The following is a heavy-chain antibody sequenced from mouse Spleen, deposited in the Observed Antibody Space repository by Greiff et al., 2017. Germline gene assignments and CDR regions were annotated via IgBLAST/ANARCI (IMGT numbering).Heavy chain of an antibody. D-gene: IGHD3-3*01. CDR1: GYTFTSYW. CDR2: IDPSDSYT. V-gene: IGHV1-50*01. J-gene: IGHJ2*02. Sequence: VQLQQPGAELVKPGASVKLSCKASGYTFTSYWMQWVKQRPGQGLEWIGEIDPSDSYTNYNQKFKGKATLTVDTSSSTAYMQLSSLTSEDSAVYYCARWAGKGNYFDYWGQGTSLTVSS. CDR3: ARWAGKGNYFDY.